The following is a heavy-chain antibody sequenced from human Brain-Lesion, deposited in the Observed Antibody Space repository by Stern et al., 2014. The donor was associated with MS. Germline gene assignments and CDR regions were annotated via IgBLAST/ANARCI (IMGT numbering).Heavy chain of an antibody. CDR2: ISWDGGST. Sequence: EVQLVESGGVVVQPGGSLRLSCAASGFTFGDYGMHWVRQAPGKGLEWVSLISWDGGSTYYADSVKGRFTISRDNSKNSLYLQMNSLGAEDTALYYCAKDIGDSSGYLDYWGQGTLVTVSS. V-gene: IGHV3-43D*03. D-gene: IGHD3-22*01. J-gene: IGHJ4*02. CDR3: AKDIGDSSGYLDY. CDR1: GFTFGDYG.